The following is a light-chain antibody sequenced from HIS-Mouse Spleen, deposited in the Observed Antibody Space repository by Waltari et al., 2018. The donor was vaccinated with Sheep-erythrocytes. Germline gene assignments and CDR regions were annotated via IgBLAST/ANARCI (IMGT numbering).Light chain of an antibody. CDR3: CSYAGSSTPWV. V-gene: IGLV2-23*01. Sequence: QSALTQPASVSGSPGQSITISCTGTSSDVGSYNLVSWYQQHPGKAPKLMIYEGSKLPSGVSNRFSGSKSRNTASLTISGLQAEDEEDYYCCSYAGSSTPWVFGGGTKLTVL. CDR2: EGS. J-gene: IGLJ3*02. CDR1: SSDVGSYNL.